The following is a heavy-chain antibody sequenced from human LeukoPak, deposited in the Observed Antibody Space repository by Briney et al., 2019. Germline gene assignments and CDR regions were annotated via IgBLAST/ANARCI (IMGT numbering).Heavy chain of an antibody. J-gene: IGHJ4*02. CDR3: ARDRSVDTAMVNFDY. CDR1: GFTFSSYA. D-gene: IGHD5-18*01. Sequence: PGGSLRLSCAASGFTFSSYAMSWVRQAPGKGLEWVSAISGSGGSTYYADSVKGRFTISRDNSKNTLYLQMNSLRAEDTAVYYCARDRSVDTAMVNFDYWGQGTLVTVSS. CDR2: ISGSGGST. V-gene: IGHV3-23*01.